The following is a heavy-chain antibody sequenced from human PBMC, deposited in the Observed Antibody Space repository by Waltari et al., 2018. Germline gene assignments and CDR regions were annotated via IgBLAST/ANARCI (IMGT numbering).Heavy chain of an antibody. J-gene: IGHJ4*02. CDR3: VKDPWRGTRPLWF. Sequence: VQLVESGGGLVQSGGSLRLSCTASGLTFSIYAMSWVRQAPGKGLEWVSAISGSGGSIYYADSVKGRFTISRENSKNTVYLHMNSLRAEDTAVYYCVKDPWRGTRPLWFWGQGTLVTVSS. CDR1: GLTFSIYA. CDR2: ISGSGGSI. V-gene: IGHV3-23*04. D-gene: IGHD3-10*01.